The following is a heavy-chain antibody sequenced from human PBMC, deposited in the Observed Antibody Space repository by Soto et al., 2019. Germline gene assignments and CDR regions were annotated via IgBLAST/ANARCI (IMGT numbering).Heavy chain of an antibody. CDR2: IWYDGSNK. J-gene: IGHJ3*02. V-gene: IGHV3-33*01. CDR3: ARPRTTVITPLDAFDI. CDR1: GFTFSSYG. D-gene: IGHD4-17*01. Sequence: QVQLVESGGGVVQPGRSLRLSCAASGFTFSSYGMHWVRQAPGKGLEWVAGIWYDGSNKDYADSVKGRFTISRDNSKNTLYLQMNRLRVEDTAVYYCARPRTTVITPLDAFDIWGQGTMVTVSS.